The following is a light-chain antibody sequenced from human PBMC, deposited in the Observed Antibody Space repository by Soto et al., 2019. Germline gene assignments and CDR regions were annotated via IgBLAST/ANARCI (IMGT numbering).Light chain of an antibody. J-gene: IGKJ1*01. CDR3: QQYYSAPWT. V-gene: IGKV4-1*01. CDR2: WAS. Sequence: DIVMTQSPDSLAVSLGERATIKCKSSQSVLYSSNNKNYLAWYQQKPRQPPKLLIYWASTRESGVPDRFSGSGSGTDFTLTISSLQAEDVAVYYCQQYYSAPWTFGQGTKVEI. CDR1: QSVLYSSNNKNY.